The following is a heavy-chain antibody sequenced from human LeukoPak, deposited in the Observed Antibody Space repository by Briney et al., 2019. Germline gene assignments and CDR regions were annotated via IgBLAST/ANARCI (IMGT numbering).Heavy chain of an antibody. D-gene: IGHD2-15*01. Sequence: GASVKVSCKASGYTFTGYYMHWVQQAPGQGLEWMGWINPNSGGTNYAQKFQGRVTMTRDTSISTAYMELSRLRSDDTAVYYCARVRVAAPLYYYYMDVWGKGTTVTVSS. V-gene: IGHV1-2*02. CDR3: ARVRVAAPLYYYYMDV. J-gene: IGHJ6*03. CDR1: GYTFTGYY. CDR2: INPNSGGT.